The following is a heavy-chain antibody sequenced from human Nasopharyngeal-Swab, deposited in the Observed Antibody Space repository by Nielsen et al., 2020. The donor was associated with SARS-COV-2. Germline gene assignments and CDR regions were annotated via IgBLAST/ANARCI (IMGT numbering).Heavy chain of an antibody. Sequence: SETLSLTCAVYGGSISSYYWSWIRQPPGKGLEWIGYIYYSGSTNYNPSLKSRVTISVDTSKNQFSLKLSSVTAADTAVYYCARSAGYYFDYWGQGTLVTVSS. CDR3: ARSAGYYFDY. V-gene: IGHV4-59*01. J-gene: IGHJ4*02. CDR2: IYYSGST. CDR1: GGSISSYY.